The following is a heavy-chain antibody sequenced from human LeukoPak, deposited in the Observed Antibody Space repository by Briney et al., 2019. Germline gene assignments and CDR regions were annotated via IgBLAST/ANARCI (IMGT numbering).Heavy chain of an antibody. CDR2: ISGSGGST. CDR3: AKVPGYCSSTSCYEYLDV. D-gene: IGHD2-2*03. CDR1: GFTFSSYA. Sequence: GGSLRLSCAASGFTFSSYAMSWVRQAPGKGLEWVSAISGSGGSTYYADSVKGRFTISRDNSKNTLYLQMNSLRAEDTAVYYCAKVPGYCSSTSCYEYLDVWGQGTTVTVSS. V-gene: IGHV3-23*01. J-gene: IGHJ6*02.